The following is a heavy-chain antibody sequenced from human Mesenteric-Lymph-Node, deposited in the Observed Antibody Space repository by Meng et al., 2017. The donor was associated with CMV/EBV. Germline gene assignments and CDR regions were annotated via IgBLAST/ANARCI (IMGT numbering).Heavy chain of an antibody. D-gene: IGHD6-13*01. J-gene: IGHJ4*02. V-gene: IGHV3-23*01. CDR1: GFTFSNFA. CDR3: ARAPYSSPDY. Sequence: GGSLRLSCAASGFTFSNFAMSWVRQAPGKGLEWVSTISGSGGSTYYADSVKGRFTISRDNAKNSLYLQMNSLRAEDTAVYYCARAPYSSPDYWGQGTLVTVSS. CDR2: ISGSGGST.